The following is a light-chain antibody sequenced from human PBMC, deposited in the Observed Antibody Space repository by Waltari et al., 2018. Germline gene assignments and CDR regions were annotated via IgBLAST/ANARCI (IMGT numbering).Light chain of an antibody. CDR3: QQRSNWPLT. CDR1: QSISSY. J-gene: IGKJ4*01. CDR2: DAS. V-gene: IGKV3-11*01. Sequence: EIVLTQSPATLSLSPGERATLSCRASQSISSYLAWYQQKPGQAPRLLIHDASIRDTGIPARFSGSGSETDSTLTISRLEPEDFAVYYCQQRSNWPLTFGGGTKVEIK.